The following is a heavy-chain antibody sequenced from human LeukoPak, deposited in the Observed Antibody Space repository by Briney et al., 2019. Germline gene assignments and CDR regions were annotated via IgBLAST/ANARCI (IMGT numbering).Heavy chain of an antibody. J-gene: IGHJ3*01. CDR2: INRDGSST. CDR3: ARVPYVFDL. Sequence: GGSLRLSCAASGFTFSDYWMHWVRQAPGKGLVWVSRINRDGSSTDYLDSVKGRFTISRDNARNTLYLQMNCLRAEDTAVYYCARVPYVFDLWGQGTMVTVSS. V-gene: IGHV3-74*01. CDR1: GFTFSDYW.